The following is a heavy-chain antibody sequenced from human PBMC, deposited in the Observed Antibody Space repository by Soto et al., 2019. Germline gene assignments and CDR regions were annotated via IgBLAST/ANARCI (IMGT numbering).Heavy chain of an antibody. Sequence: SETLSLTCTVSGTSISSYYWSWIRQPPGKGLEWIGYVYYSGNIKYNPSLKSRVTISVDTSKNQFSLKLSSVTAADTAVYYCARDYYLTYFDYWGQGTQVTVSS. CDR2: VYYSGNI. V-gene: IGHV4-59*01. J-gene: IGHJ4*02. CDR1: GTSISSYY. CDR3: ARDYYLTYFDY. D-gene: IGHD3-22*01.